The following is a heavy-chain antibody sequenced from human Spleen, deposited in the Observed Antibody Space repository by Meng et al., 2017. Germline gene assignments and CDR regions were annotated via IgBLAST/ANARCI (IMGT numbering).Heavy chain of an antibody. CDR1: GDSVSSNSAA. CDR3: ARTYCSGGSCYPDY. D-gene: IGHD2-15*01. V-gene: IGHV6-1*01. Sequence: QVQRKQSGPVLVKPSQTLSLTCAISGDSVSSNSAAWNWIRQSPSRGLEWLGRTYYRSKWYNDYAVSVKSRIIINPDTSKNQFSLQLDSVTPEDTAVYYCARTYCSGGSCYPDYWGQGTLVTVSS. CDR2: TYYRSKWYN. J-gene: IGHJ4*02.